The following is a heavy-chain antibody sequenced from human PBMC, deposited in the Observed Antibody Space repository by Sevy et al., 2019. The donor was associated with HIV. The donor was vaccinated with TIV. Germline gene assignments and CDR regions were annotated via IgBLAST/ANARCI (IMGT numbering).Heavy chain of an antibody. CDR2: IYYSGST. J-gene: IGHJ6*02. D-gene: IGHD6-19*01. CDR3: ARQGEKTPSGGWYELGMDV. V-gene: IGHV4-39*01. CDR1: GGSISSSSYY. Sequence: SETLSLTCTVSGGSISSSSYYWGWIRQPPGKGLEWIGSIYYSGSTYYNPSLKSRVTISVDTSKNQFSLKLSSVTAADTAVYYCARQGEKTPSGGWYELGMDVWGQGTTVTVSS.